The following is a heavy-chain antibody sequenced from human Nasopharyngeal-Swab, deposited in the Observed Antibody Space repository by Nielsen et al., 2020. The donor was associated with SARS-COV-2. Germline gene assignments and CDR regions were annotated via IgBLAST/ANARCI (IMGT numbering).Heavy chain of an antibody. CDR1: GGSISSSSYY. D-gene: IGHD5-12*01. CDR2: IYYSGST. CDR3: ARDVGRGYSGYDSDY. J-gene: IGHJ4*02. V-gene: IGHV4-39*02. Sequence: SETLSLTCTVSGGSISSSSYYWGWIRQPPGKGLEWIGSIYYSGSTYYNPSLKSRVTISVDTSKNQFSLKLSSVTAADTAVYYCARDVGRGYSGYDSDYWGQGTLVTVSS.